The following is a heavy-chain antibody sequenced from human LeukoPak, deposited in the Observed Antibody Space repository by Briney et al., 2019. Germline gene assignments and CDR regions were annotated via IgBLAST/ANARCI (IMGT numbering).Heavy chain of an antibody. V-gene: IGHV3-23*01. J-gene: IGHJ4*02. CDR3: AKRASGSGTSLYYFDY. CDR2: ISNTGGST. Sequence: TGGSLRLSCAASGFTFSSYAMSWVRQAPGKGLEWVSVISNTGGSTFYADSVKGRSTISRDNSKNTLYLQMNSLRAEDTAVYYCAKRASGSGTSLYYFDYWGQGTLVTVSS. D-gene: IGHD3-10*01. CDR1: GFTFSSYA.